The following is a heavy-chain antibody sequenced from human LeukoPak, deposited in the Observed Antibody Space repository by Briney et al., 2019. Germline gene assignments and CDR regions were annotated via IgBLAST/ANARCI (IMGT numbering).Heavy chain of an antibody. CDR1: GFTFSSYA. CDR2: ISSNGGST. J-gene: IGHJ3*02. D-gene: IGHD3-16*01. V-gene: IGHV3-64*01. CDR3: AREAGQHYGAFDI. Sequence: GGSLRLSCAASGFTFSSYAMHWVRQAPGKGLEYVSAISSNGGSTYYANSVKGRFTISRDNSKNTLYLQMGSLRAEDMAVYYCAREAGQHYGAFDIWGQGTMVTVSS.